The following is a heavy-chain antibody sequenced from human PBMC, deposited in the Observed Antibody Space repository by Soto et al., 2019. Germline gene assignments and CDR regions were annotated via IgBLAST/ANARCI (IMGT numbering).Heavy chain of an antibody. V-gene: IGHV3-11*06. CDR1: GFTFIDYH. CDR3: ARSLRATSPLTF. CDR2: ISETGSHT. D-gene: IGHD7-27*01. Sequence: GGSLRLSCEASGFTFIDYHMSWMRQAPGKGLEWVALISETGSHTAYAESVKGRFTISRDNARPSVFLQMNSLRSGKKAVYGCARSLRATSPLTFWGQGTPVTVSS. J-gene: IGHJ4*02.